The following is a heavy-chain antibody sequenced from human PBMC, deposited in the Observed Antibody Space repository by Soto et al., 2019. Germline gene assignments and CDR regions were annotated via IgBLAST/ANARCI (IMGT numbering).Heavy chain of an antibody. Sequence: QVQLVQSGAEVKKPRASVKVSCKATGYTFTTYDINWVRQATGQGLEWMGWMNPNSGDTGYAQKFQGRVTMTRDTSISTAYMELSTLTSEDTAVYYCVRGLEWLRNYWGQGTLVTVSS. CDR2: MNPNSGDT. J-gene: IGHJ4*02. CDR1: GYTFTTYD. CDR3: VRGLEWLRNY. V-gene: IGHV1-8*01. D-gene: IGHD5-12*01.